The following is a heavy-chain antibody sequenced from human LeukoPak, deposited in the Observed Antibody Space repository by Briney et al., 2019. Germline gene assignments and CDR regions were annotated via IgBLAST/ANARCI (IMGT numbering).Heavy chain of an antibody. D-gene: IGHD3-10*01. Sequence: GGSLRLSCAASGLNYSDHYMDGVRQAAGKGGEWVGRKKKKVKSYTTEYAASVKGKYTSLRDDSKISLYLQMNSLKTEDTAVYYCARVRLVNYGEFDCWGQGTLVIVSS. J-gene: IGHJ4*02. CDR2: KKKKVKSYTT. V-gene: IGHV3-72*01. CDR3: ARVRLVNYGEFDC. CDR1: GLNYSDHY.